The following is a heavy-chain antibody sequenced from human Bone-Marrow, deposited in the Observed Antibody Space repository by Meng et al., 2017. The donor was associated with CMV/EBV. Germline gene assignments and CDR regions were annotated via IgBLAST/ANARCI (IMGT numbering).Heavy chain of an antibody. J-gene: IGHJ6*02. CDR2: ISHSGNT. V-gene: IGHV4-34*01. Sequence: SETLSLTCAVYGESFSAFHWSWIRQPPGKGLEWIGAISHSGNTNYNPSLKTRVIISVDTSKSQFSLRLNSLTAADTAVYYCARVIRSPPRSKLMGSRRTRDIYYGLDVWGQGTTVTVYS. CDR3: ARVIRSPPRSKLMGSRRTRDIYYGLDV. CDR1: GESFSAFH. D-gene: IGHD2-8*01.